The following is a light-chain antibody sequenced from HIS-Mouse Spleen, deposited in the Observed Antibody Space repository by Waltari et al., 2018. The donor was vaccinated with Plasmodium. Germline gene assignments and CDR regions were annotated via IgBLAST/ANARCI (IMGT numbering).Light chain of an antibody. CDR2: AAS. Sequence: AIWMTQSPSLLSASTGDRVTISCRTSQGISSYLAWYQQKPGKAPELLIYAASTLQSGVPSRFSCSGSGTDFTLTISCLQSEDFATYYCQQYYSFPFTFGPGTKVDIK. CDR3: QQYYSFPFT. J-gene: IGKJ3*01. V-gene: IGKV1D-8*02. CDR1: QGISSY.